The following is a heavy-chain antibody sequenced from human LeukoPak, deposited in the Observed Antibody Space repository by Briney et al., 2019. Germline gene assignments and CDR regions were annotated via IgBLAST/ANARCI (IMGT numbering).Heavy chain of an antibody. CDR2: IYPGDSDT. CDR3: ARQGSAAGMGNWFDP. V-gene: IGHV5-51*01. J-gene: IGHJ5*02. Sequence: GESLKISCKGSGYSFTSYWIGLVRQMPGKGLEWMGIIYPGDSDTRYSPSFQGQVTISADKSISTAYLQWSSLKASDTAMYYCARQGSAAGMGNWFDPWGQGTLVTVSS. CDR1: GYSFTSYW. D-gene: IGHD6-13*01.